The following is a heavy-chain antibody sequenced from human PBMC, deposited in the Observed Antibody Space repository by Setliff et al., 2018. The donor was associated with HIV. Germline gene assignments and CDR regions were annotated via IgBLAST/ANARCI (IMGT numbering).Heavy chain of an antibody. J-gene: IGHJ6*03. D-gene: IGHD3-10*01. CDR3: ARVGASGVPSTMDYYYYMDV. Sequence: PSETLSLTCTVSGGSFSSYHWIWIRHRAGKGLEWIGHIYASGSTKYNPSLESRVTMSVDTSRTQFSLKLRSVTAADTAVYYCARVGASGVPSTMDYYYYMDVWGKGTTVTSP. CDR2: IYASGST. V-gene: IGHV4-4*07. CDR1: GGSFSSYH.